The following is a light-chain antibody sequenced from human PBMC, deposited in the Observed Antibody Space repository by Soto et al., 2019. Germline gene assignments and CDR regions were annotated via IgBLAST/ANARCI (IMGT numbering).Light chain of an antibody. V-gene: IGKV1-39*01. J-gene: IGKJ2*01. CDR3: QQTYTIPFA. CDR2: GAS. Sequence: MQMTQSPSSLPASVGARVTIPCRQSKPINNYLNWYQHKPGKAPKLLIYGASTLQSGVSSRFTGSASGTDFTLTIDNLQAEDFATYYCQQTYTIPFAFGQGTKLEI. CDR1: KPINNY.